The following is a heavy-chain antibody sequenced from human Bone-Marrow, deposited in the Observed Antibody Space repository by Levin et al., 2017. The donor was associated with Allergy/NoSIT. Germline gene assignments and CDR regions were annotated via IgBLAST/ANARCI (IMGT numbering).Heavy chain of an antibody. CDR3: ASRPLWGDVDY. D-gene: IGHD2-21*02. CDR1: GFTVSSNY. V-gene: IGHV3-53*01. CDR2: IYSGGST. Sequence: GGSLRLSCAASGFTVSSNYMSWVRQAPGKGLEWVSVIYSGGSTYYADSVKGRFTISRDNSKNTLYLQMNSLRAEDTAVYYCASRPLWGDVDYWGQGTLVTVSS. J-gene: IGHJ4*02.